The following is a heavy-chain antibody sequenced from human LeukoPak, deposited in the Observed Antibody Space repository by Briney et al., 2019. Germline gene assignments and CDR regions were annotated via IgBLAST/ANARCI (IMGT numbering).Heavy chain of an antibody. CDR3: ARERQDTVIHSGAFDI. Sequence: PGRSLRLSCAASGFTFSNYFMHWARQAPGKGLEWVADIASDGSHTFYVESVKGRFTISRDNSKNTLYLQMNSLGPEDTAVYFCARERQDTVIHSGAFDIWGQGTMVTVSS. D-gene: IGHD2-21*02. J-gene: IGHJ3*02. V-gene: IGHV3-30-3*01. CDR2: IASDGSHT. CDR1: GFTFSNYF.